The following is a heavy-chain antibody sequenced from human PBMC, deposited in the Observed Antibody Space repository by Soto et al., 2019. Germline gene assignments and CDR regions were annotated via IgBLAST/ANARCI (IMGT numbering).Heavy chain of an antibody. J-gene: IGHJ4*02. CDR2: IYYSGST. Sequence: SETLSLTCTVSGGSIISGGYYLICIRQHPWKGLEWIGYIYYSGSTYYNPSLKSRVTISVDTSKNQFSLKLSSVTAADTAVYYCARGGVIGVVVAATTLDYWGQGTLVTVSS. V-gene: IGHV4-31*03. CDR1: GGSIISGGYY. CDR3: ARGGVIGVVVAATTLDY. D-gene: IGHD2-15*01.